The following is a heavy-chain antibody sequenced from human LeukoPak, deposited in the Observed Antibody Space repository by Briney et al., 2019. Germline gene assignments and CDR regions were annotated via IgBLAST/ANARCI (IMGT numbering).Heavy chain of an antibody. Sequence: GESLKISCKGSGYSFTSLWIGWVRQMHGKGLEWMGIIYPGDSDTRYSPSFEGQVTISADKSISTAYLEWSNLKASDTAIYYCARRYGRPFDYWGQGTLVTVSS. CDR2: IYPGDSDT. V-gene: IGHV5-51*01. J-gene: IGHJ4*02. D-gene: IGHD4-17*01. CDR1: GYSFTSLW. CDR3: ARRYGRPFDY.